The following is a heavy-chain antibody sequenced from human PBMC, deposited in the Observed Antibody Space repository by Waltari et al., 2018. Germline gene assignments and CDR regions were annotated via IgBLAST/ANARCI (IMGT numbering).Heavy chain of an antibody. CDR3: ARHFSRYGSVSYYSFDY. Sequence: EVQLVQSGAEVKKPGESLKISCKGSGFSFTSYWIGWVRQMPGKGLEWMGIIYPGESDTDYSPSFQGQVTIPADTSISTAYLQWSSLRASDTAMYYCARHFSRYGSVSYYSFDYWGQGTLVTVSS. CDR2: IYPGESDT. CDR1: GFSFTSYW. D-gene: IGHD3-10*01. J-gene: IGHJ4*02. V-gene: IGHV5-51*01.